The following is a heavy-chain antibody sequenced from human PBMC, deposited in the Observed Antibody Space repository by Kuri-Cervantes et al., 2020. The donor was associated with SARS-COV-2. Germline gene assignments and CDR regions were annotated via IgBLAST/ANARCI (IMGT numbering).Heavy chain of an antibody. D-gene: IGHD3-9*01. V-gene: IGHV3-30*03. CDR3: ARDGYFDWLFQGDYFDY. Sequence: GESLKISCAASGFTFSSYAMSWVRQAPGKGLEWVALISYDGSNKFYADSVKGRFTISRDNSKNTLYLQMNSLRAEDTAVYYCARDGYFDWLFQGDYFDYWGQGTLVTVSS. CDR2: ISYDGSNK. CDR1: GFTFSSYA. J-gene: IGHJ4*02.